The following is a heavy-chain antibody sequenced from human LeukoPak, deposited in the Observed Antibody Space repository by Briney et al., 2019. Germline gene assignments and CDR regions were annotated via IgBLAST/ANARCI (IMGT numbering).Heavy chain of an antibody. Sequence: GGSLRLSCVASGFIFNDYEMNWVRQAPGKGLEWVSYISGSGMSIHYADSVKGRFTISRDNSKNTLYLQMNSLRAEDTAIYYCARDYYDTSGYYPWSYWGQGTLVTVSS. D-gene: IGHD3-22*01. V-gene: IGHV3-48*03. CDR2: ISGSGMSI. CDR3: ARDYYDTSGYYPWSY. J-gene: IGHJ4*02. CDR1: GFIFNDYE.